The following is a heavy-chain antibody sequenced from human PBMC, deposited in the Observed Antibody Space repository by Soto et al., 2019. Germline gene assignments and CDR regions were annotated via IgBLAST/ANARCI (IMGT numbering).Heavy chain of an antibody. Sequence: QVQLQETGPGLVKPSETLSLTCTVSGGSIGSHYWTWIRQPPGKELEWIGYIYHSGRTNYNPSLKSRVTLSVDTSKNQFSLKLNSVTAADTAVYYCARDSGSSYYYYYGMDVWGQGTTVTVSS. J-gene: IGHJ6*02. CDR1: GGSIGSHY. V-gene: IGHV4-59*11. D-gene: IGHD1-26*01. CDR3: ARDSGSSYYYYYGMDV. CDR2: IYHSGRT.